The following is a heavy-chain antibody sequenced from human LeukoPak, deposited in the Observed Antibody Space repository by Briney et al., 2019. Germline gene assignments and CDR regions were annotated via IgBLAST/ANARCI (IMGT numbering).Heavy chain of an antibody. Sequence: SETLSLTCTVSGGSVSSGSYYGSWIRQPPGKGLEWIGYIYYSGSTNYNPSLKSRVTISVDTSKNQFSLKLSSVTAADTAVYYCARDYYDSSGYYISYWGQGTLVTVSS. CDR3: ARDYYDSSGYYISY. CDR2: IYYSGST. J-gene: IGHJ4*02. V-gene: IGHV4-61*01. D-gene: IGHD3-22*01. CDR1: GGSVSSGSYY.